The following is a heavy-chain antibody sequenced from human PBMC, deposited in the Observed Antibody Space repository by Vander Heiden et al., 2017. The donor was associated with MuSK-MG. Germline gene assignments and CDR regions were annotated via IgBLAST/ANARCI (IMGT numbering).Heavy chain of an antibody. D-gene: IGHD3-22*01. CDR1: GGSISSSY. CDR3: ARWGGNYYDSSGYYPY. J-gene: IGHJ4*02. V-gene: IGHV4-59*01. CDR2: IYYSGST. Sequence: QVQLQESGPGLVKPSETLSLTCPVSGGSISSSYWSWIRQPPGKGLEWIGYIYYSGSTNYNPSLKSRVTISVDTSKNQFSLKLSSVTAADTAVYYCARWGGNYYDSSGYYPYWGQGTLVTVSS.